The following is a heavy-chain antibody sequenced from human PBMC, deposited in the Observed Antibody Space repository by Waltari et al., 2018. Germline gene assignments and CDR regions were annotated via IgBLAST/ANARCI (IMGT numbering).Heavy chain of an antibody. CDR2: INDTSRNT. Sequence: EVRLLESGGGLVQPGGSLRLSCAASGFAFPSHAMSWVRQPPGKGLELVSGINDTSRNTYYADSVKGLFTISRDNSNDILYLQMNSLRADDTAVYYCAKLPGSYYLYYFHYWGQGTLVTVSS. V-gene: IGHV3-23*01. CDR1: GFAFPSHA. CDR3: AKLPGSYYLYYFHY. J-gene: IGHJ4*02. D-gene: IGHD1-26*01.